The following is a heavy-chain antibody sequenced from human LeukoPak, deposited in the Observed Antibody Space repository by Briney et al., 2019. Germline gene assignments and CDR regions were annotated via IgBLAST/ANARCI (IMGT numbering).Heavy chain of an antibody. CDR1: GGTFSNSG. J-gene: IGHJ4*02. D-gene: IGHD6-19*01. CDR2: IIPMLGIA. CDR3: ARPHGSSGWYYLDY. V-gene: IGHV1-69*04. Sequence: SVKVSCKASGGTFSNSGISWVRQAPGQGLEWMGRIIPMLGIANYAQKFQGRVTITADKATSTAYMELSSLRSEDTAVYYCARPHGSSGWYYLDYWGQGTLVTVSS.